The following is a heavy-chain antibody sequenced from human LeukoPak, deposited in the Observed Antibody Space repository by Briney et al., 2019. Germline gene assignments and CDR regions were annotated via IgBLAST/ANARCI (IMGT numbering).Heavy chain of an antibody. Sequence: PSETLSLTCTVSGGSISSYYWSWIRQPPGKGPEWIGYIYYSGSTNYNPSLKSRVTMSVDTSKNQFSLKLSSVTAADTAVYYCARDYTQTSFYGSGSYYPYYMDVWGKGTTVTISS. CDR2: IYYSGST. J-gene: IGHJ6*03. D-gene: IGHD3-10*01. CDR1: GGSISSYY. CDR3: ARDYTQTSFYGSGSYYPYYMDV. V-gene: IGHV4-59*12.